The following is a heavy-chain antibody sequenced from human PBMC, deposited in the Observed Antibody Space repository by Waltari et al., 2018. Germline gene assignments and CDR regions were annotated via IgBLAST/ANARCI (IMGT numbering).Heavy chain of an antibody. CDR3: AREVGAAAGNFDY. CDR1: GFTVSSNY. D-gene: IGHD6-13*01. V-gene: IGHV3-53*01. J-gene: IGHJ4*02. Sequence: EVQLVESGGGLIQPGGYLRLSCAASGFTVSSNYMSWVRQSPGKGLAWVSVIYSGGSTDYADSVKGRFTISRDNSKNTLYLQMNSLRAEDTAVYYCAREVGAAAGNFDYWGQGTLVTVSS. CDR2: IYSGGST.